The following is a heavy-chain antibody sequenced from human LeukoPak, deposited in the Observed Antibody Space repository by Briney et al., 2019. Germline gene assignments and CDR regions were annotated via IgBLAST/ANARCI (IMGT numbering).Heavy chain of an antibody. V-gene: IGHV4-34*01. CDR1: GGSFSGYY. J-gene: IGHJ4*02. Sequence: SETLSLTCAVYGGSFSGYYWSWIRQPPGKGLEWIGEINHSGSTNYNPSLKSRVTISVDTSKNQFSLELSSVTAADTAVYYCARVVHMRFDYWGQGTLVTVSS. CDR3: ARVVHMRFDY. CDR2: INHSGST.